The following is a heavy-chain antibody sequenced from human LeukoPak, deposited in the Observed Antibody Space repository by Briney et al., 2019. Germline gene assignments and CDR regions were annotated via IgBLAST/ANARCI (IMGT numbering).Heavy chain of an antibody. CDR1: GFTFSSYA. J-gene: IGHJ6*02. D-gene: IGHD6-25*01. Sequence: GGSLRLPCAASGFTFSSYAMNWVRQAPGKGLEWVAAISYDGSRRFYADSVKGRFTISRDNSKNTLYLQMNSLTLEDTAVFYCARDRSAGMYGMDVWGQGTTVTVSS. CDR2: ISYDGSRR. V-gene: IGHV3-30*04. CDR3: ARDRSAGMYGMDV.